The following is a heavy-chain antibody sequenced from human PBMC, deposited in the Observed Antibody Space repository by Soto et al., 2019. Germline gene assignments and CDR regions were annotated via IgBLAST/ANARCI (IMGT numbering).Heavy chain of an antibody. CDR1: GGSISSSSYY. Sequence: QLQLQESGPGLVKPSETLSLTCTVSGGSISSSSYYWGWIRQPPGKGLEWIGSIYYSGSTYYNPSLKSRVTISVDTSKNQFSLKLSPVTAADTAVYYCASRGRWLQLDYWGQGTLVTVSS. D-gene: IGHD3-16*01. J-gene: IGHJ4*02. CDR3: ASRGRWLQLDY. CDR2: IYYSGST. V-gene: IGHV4-39*01.